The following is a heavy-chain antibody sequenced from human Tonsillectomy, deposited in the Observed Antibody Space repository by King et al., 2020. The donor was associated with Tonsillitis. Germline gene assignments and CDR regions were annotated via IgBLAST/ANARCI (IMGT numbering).Heavy chain of an antibody. V-gene: IGHV4-39*01. Sequence: VQLQESGPGLVKPSETLSLTCTVSGGSISSRGYYWGWIRQPPGKGLEWIGSVYYSGRSYYNPSLKSRVTISEDTSKNQFSLKLSSVTAADTAVYYCARHGSGWERRDYFDYWGQGTLVPVSS. D-gene: IGHD1-26*01. CDR3: ARHGSGWERRDYFDY. J-gene: IGHJ4*02. CDR1: GGSISSRGYY. CDR2: VYYSGRS.